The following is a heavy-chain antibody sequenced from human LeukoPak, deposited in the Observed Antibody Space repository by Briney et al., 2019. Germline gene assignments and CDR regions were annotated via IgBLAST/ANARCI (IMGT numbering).Heavy chain of an antibody. V-gene: IGHV3-15*01. J-gene: IGHJ4*02. Sequence: GGSLRLSCAASGFTFTVAWMSWVRQAPGKGLEWVGRIKSTTDGGTIDYAAPVKDRFTISRDDSENMLDLQMDSLTTDDTGLYYCTTDAPATQDEARWGQGTLVTVSS. CDR1: GFTFTVAW. CDR3: TTDAPATQDEAR. D-gene: IGHD2-15*01. CDR2: IKSTTDGGTI.